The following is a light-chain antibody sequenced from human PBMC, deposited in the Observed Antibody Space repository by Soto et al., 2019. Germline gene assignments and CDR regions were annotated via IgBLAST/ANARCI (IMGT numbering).Light chain of an antibody. CDR3: QVWDTKGXQYV. CDR1: NIGRKS. Sequence: SYYLTQSPSVSVAPVQTAKITCGGNNIGRKSVHWYQQKAGQAPVLVVYDDRDRPSGIPERLSGSNSGNTATLIISRVEAGDEDDHYCQVWDTKGXQYVVGTGTKVXV. V-gene: IGLV3-21*02. J-gene: IGLJ1*01. CDR2: DDR.